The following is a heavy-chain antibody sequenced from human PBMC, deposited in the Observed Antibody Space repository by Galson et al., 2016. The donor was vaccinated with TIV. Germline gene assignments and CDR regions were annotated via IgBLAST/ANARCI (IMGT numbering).Heavy chain of an antibody. V-gene: IGHV1-3*01. CDR1: GYTFTFYA. Sequence: SVKVSCKASGYTFTFYAIHWVRQGPGQGLEWLGWINAGSGDTKYSQRFQGRVTITTDTSASSAYMELSSLRSEDTGVYYCARDRLIDGMAPDAIGFWGQGTMVTVSS. J-gene: IGHJ3*01. D-gene: IGHD2-8*01. CDR3: ARDRLIDGMAPDAIGF. CDR2: INAGSGDT.